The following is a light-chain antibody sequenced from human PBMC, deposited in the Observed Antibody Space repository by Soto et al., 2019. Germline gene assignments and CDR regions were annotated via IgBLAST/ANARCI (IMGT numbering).Light chain of an antibody. J-gene: IGLJ1*01. CDR1: SGSIASNY. CDR3: HSYDSSTFYV. V-gene: IGLV6-57*01. CDR2: EDN. Sequence: NFMLTQPHSVSESPGKTVTISCTRSSGSIASNYVQWYQQRPGSSPTTVIYEDNQRPSGVPDRFSGSIDSSSNSASLTISGLKTEDEADYYCHSYDSSTFYVFGTGTKLTVL.